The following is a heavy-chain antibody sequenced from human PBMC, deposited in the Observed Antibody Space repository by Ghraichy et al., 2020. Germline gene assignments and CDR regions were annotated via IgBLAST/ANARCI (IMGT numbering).Heavy chain of an antibody. CDR2: FDREDGET. CDR1: GYTLIELS. CDR3: ATGGTAMASWDF. J-gene: IGHJ4*02. D-gene: IGHD5-18*01. Sequence: ASVKVPCKVSGYTLIELSMHWVRQAPGKGLEWMGRFDREDGETIYAQKFQGRVTMTEDTSTDTAYMELSSLRSEDTAVYYCATGGTAMASWDFWGQGTLVTVSS. V-gene: IGHV1-24*01.